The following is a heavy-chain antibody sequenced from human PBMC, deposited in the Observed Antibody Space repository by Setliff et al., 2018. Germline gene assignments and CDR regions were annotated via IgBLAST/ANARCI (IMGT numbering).Heavy chain of an antibody. V-gene: IGHV4-38-2*02. Sequence: LSLTCTVSGYSISSGYYWGWIRQPTGKGLEWLGSFFHTGNTYYNPSLEGRVTISVDTSNNQFSLKLSSVTAADTAVYYCARHLWGRYMAESSDYFDYWGQGSLVTVS. D-gene: IGHD3-3*02. J-gene: IGHJ4*02. CDR2: FFHTGNT. CDR3: ARHLWGRYMAESSDYFDY. CDR1: GYSISSGYY.